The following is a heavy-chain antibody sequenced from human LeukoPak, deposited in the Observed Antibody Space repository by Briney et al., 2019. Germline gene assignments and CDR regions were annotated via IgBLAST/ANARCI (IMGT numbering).Heavy chain of an antibody. CDR2: ISAYNGNT. CDR1: GYTFTSYG. V-gene: IGHV1-18*01. Sequence: GASVTVSCKASGYTFTSYGISWVRQAPGQGLEWMGWISAYNGNTNYAQKLQGRVTMTTDTSTSTAYMELRSLRSDDTAVYYCARDMVVYCSGGSCYPPYYYYGMDVWGQGTTVTVSS. J-gene: IGHJ6*02. D-gene: IGHD2-15*01. CDR3: ARDMVVYCSGGSCYPPYYYYGMDV.